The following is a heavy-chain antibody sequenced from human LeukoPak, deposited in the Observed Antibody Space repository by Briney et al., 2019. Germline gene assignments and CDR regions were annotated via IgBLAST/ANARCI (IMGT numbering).Heavy chain of an antibody. Sequence: SETLSLTCAVSGGSMSNYYWSWIRQPPGEGLEWIGYIYYSGSTNYNPSLKSRLTISVDTSKNQFSLRLTSVTAADAAVYYCARLRGNYFPDYWGQGTLVTVSS. J-gene: IGHJ4*02. D-gene: IGHD4-11*01. V-gene: IGHV4-59*01. CDR1: GGSMSNYY. CDR2: IYYSGST. CDR3: ARLRGNYFPDY.